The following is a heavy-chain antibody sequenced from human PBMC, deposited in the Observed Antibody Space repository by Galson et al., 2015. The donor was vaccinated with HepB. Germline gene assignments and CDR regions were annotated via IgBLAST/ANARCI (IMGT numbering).Heavy chain of an antibody. CDR3: ARPSPTTVTTGEAFDI. Sequence: SVKVSCKASGGTFSSYAISWVRQAPGQGLEWMGGIIPIFGTANYAQKFQGRVTITADKSTSTAYMELSSLRSEDTAVYYCARPSPTTVTTGEAFDIWGQGTMVTVSS. CDR2: IIPIFGTA. V-gene: IGHV1-69*06. J-gene: IGHJ3*02. D-gene: IGHD4-17*01. CDR1: GGTFSSYA.